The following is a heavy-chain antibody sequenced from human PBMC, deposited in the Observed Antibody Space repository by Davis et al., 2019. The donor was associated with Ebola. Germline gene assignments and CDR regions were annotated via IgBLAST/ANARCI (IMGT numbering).Heavy chain of an antibody. CDR2: ISWNSGSI. D-gene: IGHD6-13*01. J-gene: IGHJ6*02. V-gene: IGHV3-9*01. CDR3: AKDLAAAVDRRSYGMDV. CDR1: GFTFDDYA. Sequence: PGGSLRLSCAASGFTFDDYAMHWVRQAPGKGLEWVSGISWNSGSIGYADSVKGRFTISRDNAKNSLYLQMNSLRAEDTALYYCAKDLAAAVDRRSYGMDVWGQGTTVTVSS.